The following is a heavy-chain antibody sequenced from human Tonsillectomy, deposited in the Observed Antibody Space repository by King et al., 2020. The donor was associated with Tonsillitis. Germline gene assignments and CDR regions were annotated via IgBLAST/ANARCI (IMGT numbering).Heavy chain of an antibody. V-gene: IGHV3-23*04. CDR1: GFTFTNYA. J-gene: IGHJ4*02. CDR3: AKGMGNGANLYFDY. CDR2: ISGSGGST. Sequence: VQLVESGGGLVQPGGSLRLSCAASGFTFTNYAMTWVRQAPGKGLEWVSAISGSGGSTYYADSVKGRFTISRDNSKNTRYLQMNSQRAEDTAVYSCAKGMGNGANLYFDYWGQGTLVTVSS. D-gene: IGHD4/OR15-4a*01.